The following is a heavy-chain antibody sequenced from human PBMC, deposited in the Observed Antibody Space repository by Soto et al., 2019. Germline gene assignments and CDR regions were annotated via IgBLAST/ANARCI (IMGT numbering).Heavy chain of an antibody. Sequence: SGGSLRLSCAASGFTFSSYSMNWVRQAPGKGLEWVSYISGSSTTIYYADSVKGRFTISRDNAKNSLYLQMNSLRDEDTAVYYCARVIRGYSYGYNDYWGQGTLVTVSS. CDR1: GFTFSSYS. CDR3: ARVIRGYSYGYNDY. J-gene: IGHJ4*02. D-gene: IGHD5-18*01. CDR2: ISGSSTTI. V-gene: IGHV3-48*02.